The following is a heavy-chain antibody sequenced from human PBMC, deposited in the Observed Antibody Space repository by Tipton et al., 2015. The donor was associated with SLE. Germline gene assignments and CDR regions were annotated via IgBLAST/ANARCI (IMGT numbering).Heavy chain of an antibody. CDR3: AAHYYGSGCDDY. V-gene: IGHV1-69*06. Sequence: QSGAEVKKPGSSVKVSCKASGGTFSSYAISWVRQAPGQGLEWMGGIIPIFGTANYAQKFQGRVTITADKSTSTAYMELSSLRSEDTAGYYCAAHYYGSGCDDYCGQGTLVTVSS. CDR1: GGTFSSYA. D-gene: IGHD3-10*01. CDR2: IIPIFGTA. J-gene: IGHJ4*02.